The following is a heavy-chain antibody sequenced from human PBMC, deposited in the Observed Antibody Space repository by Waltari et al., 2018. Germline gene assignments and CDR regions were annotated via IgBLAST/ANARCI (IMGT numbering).Heavy chain of an antibody. CDR1: GPSFSITYY. CDR2: IHHNGNT. V-gene: IGHV4-38-2*01. Sequence: QVQLQESGPGLVKPSETLSLTCAVSGPSFSITYYWGWIRQSPGKGLEWIASIHHNGNTYYDTSLKSRVRLSLDTSKNRFSLNLRSVTAADTALYYCAAFLPDWGRGTDYWGQGILITVSS. D-gene: IGHD7-27*01. CDR3: AAFLPDWGRGTDY. J-gene: IGHJ4*02.